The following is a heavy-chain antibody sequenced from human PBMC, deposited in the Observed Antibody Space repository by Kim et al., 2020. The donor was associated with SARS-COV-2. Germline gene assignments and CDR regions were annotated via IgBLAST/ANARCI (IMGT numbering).Heavy chain of an antibody. D-gene: IGHD3-22*01. CDR2: IIPILGIA. V-gene: IGHV1-69*04. J-gene: IGHJ4*02. CDR1: GGTFSSYA. CDR3: ARGDLDSSGYYEDY. Sequence: SVKVSCKASGGTFSSYAISWVRQAPGQGLEWMGRIIPILGIANYAQKFQGRVTITADKSTSTAYMELSSLRSEDTAVYYCARGDLDSSGYYEDYWGQGTLVTVSS.